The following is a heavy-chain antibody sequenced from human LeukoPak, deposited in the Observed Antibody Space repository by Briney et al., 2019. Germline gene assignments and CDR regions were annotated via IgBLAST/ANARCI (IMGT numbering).Heavy chain of an antibody. J-gene: IGHJ1*01. D-gene: IGHD4-17*01. CDR2: ISGTGDST. CDR1: GFTFSSYA. Sequence: GGSLRLSCAASGFTFSSYAMSWVRQAPGKGLEWVSGISGTGDSTYYADSVKGRFTISRDNAKNSLYLQMNSLRAEDTAVYYCARDRVIYGDYGTALQHWGQGTLVTVSS. V-gene: IGHV3-23*01. CDR3: ARDRVIYGDYGTALQH.